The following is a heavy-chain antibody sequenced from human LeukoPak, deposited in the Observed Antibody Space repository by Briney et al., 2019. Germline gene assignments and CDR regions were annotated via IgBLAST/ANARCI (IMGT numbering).Heavy chain of an antibody. J-gene: IGHJ4*02. CDR2: ISYDGSNK. Sequence: GGSLRLSCAASGFTFSSYGMHWVRQAPGKGLEWVAVISYDGSNKYYADSVKGRFTISRDNSKNTLYLQMNSLRAEDTAVYYCAKGGGFGELLYYDYWGQGTLVTVSS. CDR3: AKGGGFGELLYYDY. D-gene: IGHD3-10*01. V-gene: IGHV3-30*18. CDR1: GFTFSSYG.